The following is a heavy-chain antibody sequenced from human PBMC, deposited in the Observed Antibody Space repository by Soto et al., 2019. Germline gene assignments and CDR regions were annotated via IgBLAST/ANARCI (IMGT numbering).Heavy chain of an antibody. CDR1: GFTFSSYW. V-gene: IGHV3-7*03. J-gene: IGHJ5*02. D-gene: IGHD2-2*01. CDR2: IKQDGSEK. CDR3: ARDRVEGIVVPAAIMGDPWFDP. Sequence: EVQLVESGGGLVQPGGSLRLSCAASGFTFSSYWMSWVRQAPGKGLEWVANIKQDGSEKYYVDSVKGRFTISRDNAKNSLYLQMNSLRAEDTAVYYCARDRVEGIVVPAAIMGDPWFDPWGQGTLVTVSS.